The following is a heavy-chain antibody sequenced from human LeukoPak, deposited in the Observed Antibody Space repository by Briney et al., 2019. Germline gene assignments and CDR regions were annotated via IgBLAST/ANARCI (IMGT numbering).Heavy chain of an antibody. CDR1: GGSISSSNW. CDR3: ARAPDYDSSGYSNWFDP. V-gene: IGHV4-4*02. D-gene: IGHD3-22*01. J-gene: IGHJ5*02. CDR2: IYHSGST. Sequence: PSETLSLTCAVSGGSISSSNWWSWVRQPPGKGLEWIGEIYHSGSTNYNPSLKSRVTISVDKSKNQFSLKLSSVTAADTAVYYCARAPDYDSSGYSNWFDPWGQGTLVTVSS.